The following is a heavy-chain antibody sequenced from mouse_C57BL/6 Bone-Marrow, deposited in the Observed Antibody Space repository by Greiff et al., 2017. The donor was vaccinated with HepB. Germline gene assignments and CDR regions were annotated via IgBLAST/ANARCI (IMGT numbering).Heavy chain of an antibody. V-gene: IGHV1-22*01. J-gene: IGHJ3*01. CDR2: INPNNGGT. Sequence: EVQLQQSGPELVKPGASVKMSCKASGYTFTDYNMHWVKQSHGKSLEWIGYINPNNGGTSYNQKFKGKATLTVNKSSSTAYMELRSLTSEDSAVYYCARGYYGSSYGAYWGQGTLVTVSA. CDR3: ARGYYGSSYGAY. CDR1: GYTFTDYN. D-gene: IGHD1-1*01.